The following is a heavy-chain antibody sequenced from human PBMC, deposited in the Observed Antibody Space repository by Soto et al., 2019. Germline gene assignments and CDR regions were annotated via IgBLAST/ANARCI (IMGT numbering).Heavy chain of an antibody. Sequence: LSLTCTVSGGSVSSGSYYWSWIRQPPGKGLEWIGYIYYSGSTNYNPSLKSRVTISVDTSKNQFSLKLSSVTAADTAVYYCAVGYCSGGSCYTQLDYWGQGTLVTVSS. CDR2: IYYSGST. D-gene: IGHD2-15*01. CDR3: AVGYCSGGSCYTQLDY. J-gene: IGHJ4*02. V-gene: IGHV4-61*01. CDR1: GGSVSSGSYY.